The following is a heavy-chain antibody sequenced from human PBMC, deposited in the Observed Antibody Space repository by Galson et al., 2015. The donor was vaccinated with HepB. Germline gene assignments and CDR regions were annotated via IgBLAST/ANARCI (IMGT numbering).Heavy chain of an antibody. D-gene: IGHD5-12*01. CDR2: ISSSSSYT. CDR1: GFTFSDYY. V-gene: IGHV3-11*06. Sequence: SLRLSCAASGFTFSDYYMSWIRQAPGKGLEWVSYISSSSSYTNYADSVKGRFTISRDNSKNTLYLQMNSLRAEDTAVYYCAKDDSQWLRLHRYWGQGTLVTVSS. CDR3: AKDDSQWLRLHRY. J-gene: IGHJ4*02.